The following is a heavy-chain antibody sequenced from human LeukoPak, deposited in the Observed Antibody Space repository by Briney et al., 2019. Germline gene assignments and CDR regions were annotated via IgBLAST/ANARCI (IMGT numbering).Heavy chain of an antibody. Sequence: ASVKVSCKASGYTFTSYYMHWVRQAPGQGLEWMGIINPSGGSTSYAQKFQGRVTMTRDTSTSTVYMELSSLRSEGTAVYYCARDRITLFKPRRYYGMDVWGQGTTVTVSS. V-gene: IGHV1-46*01. J-gene: IGHJ6*02. CDR2: INPSGGST. CDR3: ARDRITLFKPRRYYGMDV. D-gene: IGHD1-14*01. CDR1: GYTFTSYY.